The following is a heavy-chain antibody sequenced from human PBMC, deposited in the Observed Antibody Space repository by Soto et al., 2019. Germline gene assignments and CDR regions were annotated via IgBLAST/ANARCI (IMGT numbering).Heavy chain of an antibody. J-gene: IGHJ6*02. CDR1: GGCFSGSY. D-gene: IGHD3-10*01. V-gene: IGHV4-34*01. CDR2: INHSGST. Sequence: SETTALTCSVYGGCFSGSYWSLIRQHPGKGLEWIGEINHSGSTNYNPSLKSRVTISVDTSKNQFSLKLSSVTAADTAVYYCARDYRIWYGSGSYYHYGMDVWGQGTTVTVSS. CDR3: ARDYRIWYGSGSYYHYGMDV.